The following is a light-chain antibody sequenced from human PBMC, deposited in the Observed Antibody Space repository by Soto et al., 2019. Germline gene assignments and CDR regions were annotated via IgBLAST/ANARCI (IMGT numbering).Light chain of an antibody. CDR1: QSVSSN. CDR3: QQTGT. CDR2: GAS. V-gene: IGKV3-15*01. J-gene: IGKJ3*01. Sequence: EIVMTQSPATLSVSPGERATLSCRASQSVSSNLAWYQQKPGQAPRLLIYGASTRATGIPARFSGSGSGTEFTLTISSLHSEDFTVYYCQQTGTFGPGTKVDI.